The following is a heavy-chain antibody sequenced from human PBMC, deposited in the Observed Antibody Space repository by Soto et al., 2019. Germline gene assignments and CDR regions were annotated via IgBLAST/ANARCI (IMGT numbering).Heavy chain of an antibody. V-gene: IGHV4-59*01. J-gene: IGHJ4*02. D-gene: IGHD1-26*01. Sequence: SETLSLTCTVSCDSIRSYYWSWIRQPPGKGLEWIGYIYYSGCTSYNPSLKSRVTISVDTSKNQFSLKLNSVTAADTAVYYCARCFSGNYPSRPEAQYYFLSGGQGTLVT. CDR2: IYYSGCT. CDR3: ARCFSGNYPSRPEAQYYFLS. CDR1: CDSIRSYY.